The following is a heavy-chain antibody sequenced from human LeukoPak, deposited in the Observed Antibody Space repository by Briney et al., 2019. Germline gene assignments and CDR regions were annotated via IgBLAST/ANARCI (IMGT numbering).Heavy chain of an antibody. J-gene: IGHJ3*01. CDR1: GYTFTGYY. D-gene: IGHD2/OR15-2a*01. CDR3: ARTFYDTLDSDAFDF. V-gene: IGHV1-2*02. CDR2: INPDSGGT. Sequence: ASVKVSCKASGYTFTGYYMHWVRQAPGQGLEWMGWINPDSGGTNNAQKFQGRVTMTRDTSISTAYMELSRLRSDDTAVNYCARTFYDTLDSDAFDFWGQGTMVIVSS.